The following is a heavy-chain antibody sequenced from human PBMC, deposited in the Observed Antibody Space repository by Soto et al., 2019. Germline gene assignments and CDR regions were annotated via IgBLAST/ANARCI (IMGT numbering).Heavy chain of an antibody. CDR1: GFTFSAYW. CDR3: ARPYCSGGSCYNWFDP. D-gene: IGHD2-15*01. CDR2: IKQDGSQK. V-gene: IGHV3-7*03. J-gene: IGHJ5*02. Sequence: GGSLRLSCAASGFTFSAYWMSWVRQAPGKGLEWVANIKQDGSQKYYVDSVEGRFTIYRDNAKNSLYLQMNSLRAEDTAIYYCARPYCSGGSCYNWFDPWGQGTLVTVSS.